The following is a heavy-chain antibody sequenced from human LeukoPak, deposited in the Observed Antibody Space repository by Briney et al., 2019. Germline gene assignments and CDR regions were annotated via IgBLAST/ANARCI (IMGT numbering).Heavy chain of an antibody. V-gene: IGHV1-8*02. CDR1: GYTFTAYY. D-gene: IGHD3-22*01. CDR3: ARGLSVRNYDSSGYSYDY. J-gene: IGHJ4*02. Sequence: GASVKVSCKAFGYTFTAYYMHWVRQAPGQGLEWMGWMNPNSGNTGYAQKFQGRVTMTRNTSISTAYMELSSLRSEDTAVYYCARGLSVRNYDSSGYSYDYWGQGTLVTVSS. CDR2: MNPNSGNT.